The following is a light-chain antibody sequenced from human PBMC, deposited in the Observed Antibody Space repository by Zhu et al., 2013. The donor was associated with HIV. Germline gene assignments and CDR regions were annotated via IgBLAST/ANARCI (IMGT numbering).Light chain of an antibody. J-gene: IGKJ5*01. CDR3: QQYDYLPPVT. Sequence: GDRVTITCQASQDIGKYLNWYQQKPGKAPKILIYDASNLEAGVPSRFSGSGSGTHFTFTISSLQPDDFATYYCQQYDYLPPVTFGQGTRLEI. V-gene: IGKV1-33*01. CDR1: QDIGKY. CDR2: DAS.